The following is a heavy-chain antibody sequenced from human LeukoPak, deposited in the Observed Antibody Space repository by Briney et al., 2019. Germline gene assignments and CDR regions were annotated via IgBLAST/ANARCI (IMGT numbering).Heavy chain of an antibody. Sequence: GGSLRLSCAAFGFTFSSFAMHWVRQAPGKGLEWVALISYDGTIKHYADSVKGRFTISRDNSKNTLYLQMNSLRAEDTAVYFCARDSARADGYNFDCWGQGTLVTVSP. CDR3: ARDSARADGYNFDC. D-gene: IGHD5-24*01. CDR2: ISYDGTIK. CDR1: GFTFSSFA. V-gene: IGHV3-30*04. J-gene: IGHJ4*02.